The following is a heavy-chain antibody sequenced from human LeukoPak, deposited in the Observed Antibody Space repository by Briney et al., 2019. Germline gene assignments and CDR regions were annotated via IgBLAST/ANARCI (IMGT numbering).Heavy chain of an antibody. J-gene: IGHJ4*02. V-gene: IGHV1-69*05. CDR3: ARGDGYNHQFDY. Sequence: ASVKLSCKASGGTFSSYAISWVRQPPGQGLEWMREIIPIFGKANYEEKVQGRVTITTDESTSTAYMELSSLRSEDTAVYYCARGDGYNHQFDYWGQGTLVTVSS. CDR1: GGTFSSYA. CDR2: IIPIFGKA. D-gene: IGHD5-24*01.